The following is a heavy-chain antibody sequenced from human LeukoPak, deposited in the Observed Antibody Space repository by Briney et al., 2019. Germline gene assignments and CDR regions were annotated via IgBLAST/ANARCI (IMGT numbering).Heavy chain of an antibody. CDR1: GFTFSSYA. CDR2: ISYDGSNK. D-gene: IGHD5-12*01. V-gene: IGHV3-30*04. J-gene: IGHJ4*02. Sequence: PGGSLRLSCAASGFTFSSYAMRWVRQAPGKGLEWVAVISYDGSNKYYADSVKGRFTISRDNSKNTLYLQMNSLRAEDTAVYYCARVEYSGYDYFDYWGQGTLVTVSS. CDR3: ARVEYSGYDYFDY.